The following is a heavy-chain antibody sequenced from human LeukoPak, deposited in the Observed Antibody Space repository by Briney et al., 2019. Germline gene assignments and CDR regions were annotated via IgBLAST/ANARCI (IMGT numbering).Heavy chain of an antibody. CDR3: ARDQGENSGHTPSPFDY. Sequence: GASVKVSCKASGYTFTSYYMHWVRQAPGQGLEWMGIINPSGGSPSYAQKFQGRVTMTRDMSTSTVYMELSSLRSEDTAVYYCARDQGENSGHTPSPFDYWGQGTLVTVSS. J-gene: IGHJ4*02. CDR2: INPSGGSP. V-gene: IGHV1-46*01. D-gene: IGHD5-12*01. CDR1: GYTFTSYY.